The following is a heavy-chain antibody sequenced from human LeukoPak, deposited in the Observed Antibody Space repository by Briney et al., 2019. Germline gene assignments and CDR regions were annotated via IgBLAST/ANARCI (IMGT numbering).Heavy chain of an antibody. Sequence: GGSLTLSCAASGFTFSTYTMNWVRQAPPKGRQWVSYISTGGSTIYYADSVKGRFTVSRDNAKTSLYLQMNSLRAEDTAVYYCARNSYGSGTYNFDYWGPGTLVTVSS. CDR1: GFTFSTYT. CDR3: ARNSYGSGTYNFDY. D-gene: IGHD3-10*01. V-gene: IGHV3-48*01. J-gene: IGHJ4*02. CDR2: ISTGGSTI.